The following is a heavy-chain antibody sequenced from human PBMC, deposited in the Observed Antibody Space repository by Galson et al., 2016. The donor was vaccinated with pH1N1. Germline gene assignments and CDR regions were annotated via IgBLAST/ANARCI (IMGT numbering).Heavy chain of an antibody. D-gene: IGHD5-12*01. V-gene: IGHV2-5*02. CDR2: IYWDDDK. CDR1: GFSVSTSGVG. CDR3: AHREVTITNAFDV. Sequence: PALVKPTQTLTLTCTFSGFSVSTSGVGVAWIRQPPGKALEWLALIYWDDDKRYSPSLKNRLTITKDISKNHVVLTMNSMDPAYTSTYYCAHREVTITNAFDVWGQGTMVTVSS. J-gene: IGHJ3*01.